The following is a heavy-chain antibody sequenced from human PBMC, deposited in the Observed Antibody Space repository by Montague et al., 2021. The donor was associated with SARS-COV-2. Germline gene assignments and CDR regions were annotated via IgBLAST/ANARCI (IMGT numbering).Heavy chain of an antibody. J-gene: IGHJ4*02. CDR1: GGSISSYY. D-gene: IGHD4-23*01. CDR2: IYYSGST. CDR3: ARHGDYGGPRFDY. Sequence: SETLSLTCTVSGGSISSYYWSWIRQPPGKGLEWIGYIYYSGSTNYNPSLKSRVTISVDTSKNQFSLKLSSVTAADTAVYYCARHGDYGGPRFDYWGQGTLVSVSS. V-gene: IGHV4-59*08.